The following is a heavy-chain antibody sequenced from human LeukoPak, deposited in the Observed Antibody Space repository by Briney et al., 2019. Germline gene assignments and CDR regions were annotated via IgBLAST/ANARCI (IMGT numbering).Heavy chain of an antibody. D-gene: IGHD3/OR15-3a*01. Sequence: GGSLRLSCAASGFTFSSHGMSWVRQAPGKGLEWVANIKQDGSEKHYVDSVKGRFTVSRDNAKNSLYLQMSSLRAEDTAVYYCARDSVIYGYWGQGTLVTVSS. CDR1: GFTFSSHG. J-gene: IGHJ4*02. V-gene: IGHV3-7*01. CDR3: ARDSVIYGY. CDR2: IKQDGSEK.